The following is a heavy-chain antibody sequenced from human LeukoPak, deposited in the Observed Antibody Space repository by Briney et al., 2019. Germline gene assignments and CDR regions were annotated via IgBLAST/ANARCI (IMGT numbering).Heavy chain of an antibody. CDR1: GYSFTSYW. D-gene: IGHD2-2*01. CDR2: IYPGDSDT. Sequence: PGESLKISCKGSGYSFTSYWIGWVRQMPGKGLEWMGIIYPGDSDTRYSPSFQGQVTISAGKSISTAYLQWSSLKASDTAMYYCARHWAYCSSTSCPYYYGMDVWGKGTTVTVPS. J-gene: IGHJ6*04. CDR3: ARHWAYCSSTSCPYYYGMDV. V-gene: IGHV5-51*01.